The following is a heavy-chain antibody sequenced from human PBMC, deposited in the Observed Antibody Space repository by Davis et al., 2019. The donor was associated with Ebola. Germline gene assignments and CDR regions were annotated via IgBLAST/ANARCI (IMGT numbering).Heavy chain of an antibody. CDR1: GFIFSTYA. CDR2: ISNSDGST. CDR3: AKRGPGIAASGGIYWYFDL. V-gene: IGHV3-23*01. J-gene: IGHJ2*01. D-gene: IGHD6-25*01. Sequence: GESLKISCAASGFIFSTYAMTWVRQAPGKGLEWVSGISNSDGSTYYADSVKGRFTISRDNSKDTLFLQMNSLSAEDTAVYYCAKRGPGIAASGGIYWYFDLWGRGTLVTVS.